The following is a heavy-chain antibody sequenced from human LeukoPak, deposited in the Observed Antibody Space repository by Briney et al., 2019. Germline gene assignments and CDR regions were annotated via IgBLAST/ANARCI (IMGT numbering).Heavy chain of an antibody. Sequence: GRSLRLSFAASGFTFSSYAMHWVRQAPGKGLEWVAVISYDESNKYYADSVRGRFTISRDNSKHTLYLQMNSLIAEDTAVYYCAKDYYDSSGYLFDYWGQGTLVIVSS. CDR1: GFTFSSYA. D-gene: IGHD3-22*01. J-gene: IGHJ4*02. V-gene: IGHV3-30-3*01. CDR2: ISYDESNK. CDR3: AKDYYDSSGYLFDY.